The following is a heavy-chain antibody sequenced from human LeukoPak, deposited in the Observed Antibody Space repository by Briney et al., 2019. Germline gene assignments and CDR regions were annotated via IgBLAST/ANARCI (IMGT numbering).Heavy chain of an antibody. V-gene: IGHV1-18*01. J-gene: IGHJ4*02. CDR1: SYSFTRYG. CDR3: ARSGRGTYYYFDL. CDR2: ISGYNGNT. D-gene: IGHD5-12*01. Sequence: ASVKVSCKASSYSFTRYGISWVRQAPGQGLEWMGWISGYNGNTNYAQKLLGRVSMTADTSTSTAYMELRSLTSDDTAVYYCARSGRGTYYYFDLWGLGTLVTVSS.